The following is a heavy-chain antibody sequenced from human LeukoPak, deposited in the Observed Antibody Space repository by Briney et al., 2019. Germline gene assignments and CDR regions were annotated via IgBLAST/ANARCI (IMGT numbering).Heavy chain of an antibody. V-gene: IGHV4-59*01. CDR1: GGSISSYY. J-gene: IGHJ6*03. CDR2: IYYSGST. D-gene: IGHD4-11*01. Sequence: RPSETLSLTCTVSGGSISSYYWSWIRQPPGKGLEWIGYIYYSGSTNYNPSLKSRVTISVDTSKNQFSLKLSSVTAADTAVYYCARGPGRGERPYSNQYYYYYYYMDVWGKGTTVTVSS. CDR3: ARGPGRGERPYSNQYYYYYYYMDV.